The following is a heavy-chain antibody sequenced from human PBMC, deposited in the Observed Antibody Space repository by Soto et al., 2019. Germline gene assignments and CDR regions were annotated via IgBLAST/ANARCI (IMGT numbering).Heavy chain of an antibody. Sequence: ASGKGLEWVGRIRSKANSYATAYAASVKGRFTISRDDSKNTAYLQMNSLKTEDTAVYYCTRHGDYYGSGSHSPDYAYYYGMDVWGQGTTVTVSS. J-gene: IGHJ6*02. V-gene: IGHV3-73*01. D-gene: IGHD3-10*01. CDR3: TRHGDYYGSGSHSPDYAYYYGMDV. CDR2: IRSKANSYAT.